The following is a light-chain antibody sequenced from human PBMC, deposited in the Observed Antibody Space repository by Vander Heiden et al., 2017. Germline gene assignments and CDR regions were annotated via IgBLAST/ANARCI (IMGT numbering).Light chain of an antibody. CDR3: QKYINRHPEIT. Sequence: EIVVTQSPATLSVSPGERATLSCRASQSVDDNLAWYQQKIGQAPRLLIYRTSTRATGVPARFSGSGSGTEFTLTISGLQSEDCAVYYCQKYINRHPEITFGGGTKVEIK. V-gene: IGKV3-15*01. J-gene: IGKJ4*01. CDR1: QSVDDN. CDR2: RTS.